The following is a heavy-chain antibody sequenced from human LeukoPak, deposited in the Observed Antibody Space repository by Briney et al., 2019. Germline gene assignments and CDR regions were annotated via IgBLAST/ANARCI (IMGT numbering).Heavy chain of an antibody. D-gene: IGHD2-2*01. CDR2: ISAYNGNT. CDR3: AVSIVVVPAAPDDAFDI. J-gene: IGHJ3*02. CDR1: GYTFTSYG. Sequence: ASVKVSCKASGYTFTSYGISWVRQAPGQGLEWMGWISAYNGNTNYAQKLQGGVTMTTDTSTSTAYMELRSLRSDDTAVYYCAVSIVVVPAAPDDAFDIWGQGTMVTVSS. V-gene: IGHV1-18*01.